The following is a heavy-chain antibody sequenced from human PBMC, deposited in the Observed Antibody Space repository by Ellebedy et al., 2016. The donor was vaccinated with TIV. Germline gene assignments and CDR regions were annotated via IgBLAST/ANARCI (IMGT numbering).Heavy chain of an antibody. CDR1: GFTFRSYG. D-gene: IGHD3-22*01. V-gene: IGHV3-30*18. J-gene: IGHJ6*02. CDR2: ISYDGSDK. CDR3: AKDYYDSNVYRDYYGMDV. Sequence: PGGSLRLSCAASGFTFRSYGMHWVRQAPGKGLEWVAVISYDGSDKYYADSVKGRFTISRDNSENTLYLQMNSLRAVDTAVYYCAKDYYDSNVYRDYYGMDVWGQGTTVTVSS.